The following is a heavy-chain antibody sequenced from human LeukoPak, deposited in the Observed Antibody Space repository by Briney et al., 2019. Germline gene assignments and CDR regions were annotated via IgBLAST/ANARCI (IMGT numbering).Heavy chain of an antibody. J-gene: IGHJ3*02. CDR1: GGSFSGYY. CDR2: INHSGST. CDR3: ARGQDFYDSSGYLIVLFDI. D-gene: IGHD3-22*01. Sequence: PSETLSLTCAVYGGSFSGYYWSWIRQPPGKGLEWIGEINHSGSTNYNPSPKSRVTISVDTSKNQFSLKLSSLTAADTAVYYCARGQDFYDSSGYLIVLFDIWGQGTMVTVSS. V-gene: IGHV4-34*01.